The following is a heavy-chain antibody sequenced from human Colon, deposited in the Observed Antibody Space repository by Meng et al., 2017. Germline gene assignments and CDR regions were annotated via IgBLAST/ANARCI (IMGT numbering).Heavy chain of an antibody. CDR1: GFTFSDHL. V-gene: IGHV3-72*01. Sequence: VHLVECGGGLGQPGGSLRLSCAALGFTFSDHLMDWVRQAPGKGLEWVGRSRSKASGYTTEYAASVRGRFTVSRHDSENSLFLQMNSLKAEDTAVYYCAGGRPGSAPFDYWGRGTLVTVSS. CDR3: AGGRPGSAPFDY. D-gene: IGHD1-26*01. J-gene: IGHJ4*02. CDR2: SRSKASGYTT.